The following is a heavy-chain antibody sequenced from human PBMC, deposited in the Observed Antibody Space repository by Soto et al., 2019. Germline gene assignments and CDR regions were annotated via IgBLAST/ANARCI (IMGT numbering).Heavy chain of an antibody. J-gene: IGHJ6*02. D-gene: IGHD3-3*01. CDR1: GGSVSNISDY. CDR2: IYYSGSA. CDR3: AKDFWSGYYHYGMDV. V-gene: IGHV4-61*01. Sequence: PSETLSLTCTVSGGSVSNISDYWSWVRQPPGKGLEWIGYIYYSGSADYNPSLGSRVTISLDTSKNQFSLKLSSVTTADTAVYYCAKDFWSGYYHYGMDVWGQGTTVTVSS.